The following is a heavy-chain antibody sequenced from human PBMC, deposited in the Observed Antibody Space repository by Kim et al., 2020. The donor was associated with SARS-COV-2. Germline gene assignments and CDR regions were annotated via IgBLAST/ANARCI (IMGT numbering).Heavy chain of an antibody. D-gene: IGHD3-16*02. Sequence: GGSLRLSCAASGFTFSDYYMSWIRQAPGKGLEWVSYISSSSSYTNYADSVKGRFTISRDNAKNSLYLQMNSLRAADTAVYYCARVGYDYVWGSYRDYYYYYGRDVWGQGSTVTVSS. CDR1: GFTFSDYY. CDR2: ISSSSSYT. V-gene: IGHV3-11*05. CDR3: ARVGYDYVWGSYRDYYYYYGRDV. J-gene: IGHJ6*02.